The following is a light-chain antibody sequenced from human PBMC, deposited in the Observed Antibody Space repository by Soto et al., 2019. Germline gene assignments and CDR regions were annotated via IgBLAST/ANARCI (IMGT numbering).Light chain of an antibody. J-gene: IGKJ3*01. CDR1: QSVRTY. CDR2: DAF. V-gene: IGKV3-11*01. Sequence: EVVLTQSPATLSLSPGERATLSCRARQSVRTYLAWYQQKPGQAPRLLIHDAFKRATGIPARFSGSGSGTDFTRTISSLEPEDFAIYYCQQRSNSRLPTFGPGTKVDLK. CDR3: QQRSNSRLPT.